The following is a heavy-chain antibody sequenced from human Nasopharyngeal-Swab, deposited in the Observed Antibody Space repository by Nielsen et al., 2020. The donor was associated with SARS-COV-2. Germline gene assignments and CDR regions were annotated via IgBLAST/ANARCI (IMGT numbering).Heavy chain of an antibody. D-gene: IGHD4-23*01. J-gene: IGHJ3*02. CDR1: GFTLSSYS. CDR3: ARVAYGGNLDALDI. CDR2: ISSSSSTI. Sequence: GGSLRLSCAASGFTLSSYSMNWVRQAPGKGLEWVSYISSSSSTIYYADSVKGRFTISRDNAKNSLYLQINSLRAEDTAVYYCARVAYGGNLDALDIWGQGTMVTVSS. V-gene: IGHV3-48*01.